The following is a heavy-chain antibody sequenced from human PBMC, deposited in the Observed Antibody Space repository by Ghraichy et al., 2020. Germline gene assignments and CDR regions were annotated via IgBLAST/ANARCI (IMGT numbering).Heavy chain of an antibody. CDR3: ARAGTVATIHDPFDV. D-gene: IGHD5-24*01. CDR1: GFSFSSSA. Sequence: GGSLRLSCAASGFSFSSSAIHWVRQAPGKGLEWVAVISYDGNNKYYADSVKGRFTISRDKSKRTLYLQMNSLRAEDTAVYYCARAGTVATIHDPFDVWGQGTMLTVSS. CDR2: ISYDGNNK. V-gene: IGHV3-30-3*01. J-gene: IGHJ3*01.